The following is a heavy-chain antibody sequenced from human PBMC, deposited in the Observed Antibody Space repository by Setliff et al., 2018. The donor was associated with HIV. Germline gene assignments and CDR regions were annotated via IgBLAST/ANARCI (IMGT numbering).Heavy chain of an antibody. CDR1: GFTFRNFC. CDR2: IKEDGSEK. V-gene: IGHV3-7*03. CDR3: AREREYYDSSVYSSSSNCDS. D-gene: IGHD3-22*01. Sequence: GGSLRLSCTASGFTFRNFCMSWVRQAPGKGLEWVANIKEDGSEKYYVDSVKGRFTISRDNAKKSLFRQMNSLRADDTAVYYCAREREYYDSSVYSSSSNCDSWGQGTLVTVAS. J-gene: IGHJ4*02.